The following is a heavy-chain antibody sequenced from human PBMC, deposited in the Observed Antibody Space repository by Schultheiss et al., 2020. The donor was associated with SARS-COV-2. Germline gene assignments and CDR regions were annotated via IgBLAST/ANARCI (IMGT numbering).Heavy chain of an antibody. Sequence: SETLSLTCTVSGGSISSGGYYWSWIRQHPGKGLEWIGYIYYSGSTYYNPSLKSRVTISVDTSKNQFSLKLSSVTAADTAVYYCARDSSGYYDYWGQGTLVTVSS. CDR1: GGSISSGGYY. D-gene: IGHD3-22*01. CDR3: ARDSSGYYDY. V-gene: IGHV4-31*03. J-gene: IGHJ4*02. CDR2: IYYSGST.